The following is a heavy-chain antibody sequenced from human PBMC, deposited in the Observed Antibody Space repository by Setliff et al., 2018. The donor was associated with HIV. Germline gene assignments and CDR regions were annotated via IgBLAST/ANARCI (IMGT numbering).Heavy chain of an antibody. CDR3: SRGPPFDR. Sequence: SETLSLTCTVSGGSISSSSYYWGWIRQPPGKGLEWIGSIYYSGSTYYNPSLKSRVTISIDTSKNQFSLNLSSVAAADTATYYCSRGPPFDRWGRGTLVTVSS. V-gene: IGHV4-39*01. J-gene: IGHJ2*01. CDR1: GGSISSSSYY. CDR2: IYYSGST.